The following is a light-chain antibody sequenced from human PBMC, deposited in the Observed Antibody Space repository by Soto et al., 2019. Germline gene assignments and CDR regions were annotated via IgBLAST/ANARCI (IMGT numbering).Light chain of an antibody. CDR2: GAS. J-gene: IGKJ4*01. Sequence: EIVLTQSPGTLSLSPGDRATLSCRASQSVSTSYLAWYQQKPGQGPRLLIFGASTRAIGIPARFSGSGSGTDFTLTISSLQSEDFAVYYCQHYNELPLTFGGGTKVDIK. CDR1: QSVSTSY. V-gene: IGKV3-15*01. CDR3: QHYNELPLT.